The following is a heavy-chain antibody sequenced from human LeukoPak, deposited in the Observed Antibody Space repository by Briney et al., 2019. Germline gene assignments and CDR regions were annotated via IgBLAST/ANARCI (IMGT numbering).Heavy chain of an antibody. J-gene: IGHJ4*02. CDR2: ISGSGNSA. CDR1: GFTFATYA. V-gene: IGHV3-23*01. CDR3: AKGGGAYKPFDS. D-gene: IGHD3-16*01. Sequence: GGSLRLSCTASGFTFATYAMSWVRQAPGKGLEWVSVISGSGNSADYADSVKGRFTISRDNSKNTLYLQMKSLRAEDTALYYCAKGGGAYKPFDSWGQGTLVTVS.